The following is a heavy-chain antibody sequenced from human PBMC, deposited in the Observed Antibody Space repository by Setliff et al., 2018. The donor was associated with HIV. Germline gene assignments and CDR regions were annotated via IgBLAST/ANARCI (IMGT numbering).Heavy chain of an antibody. D-gene: IGHD6-6*01. V-gene: IGHV4-38-2*02. CDR2: IYHSGST. Sequence: SETLSLTCTVSGYSISSGYYWGWIRQPPGKGLEWIGNIYHSGSTYYNPSLKSRITISVDTSKNQFSLKLTSVTAADTAVYYCARFSTSSGGTFDYWGQGTLVTVSS. J-gene: IGHJ4*02. CDR1: GYSISSGYY. CDR3: ARFSTSSGGTFDY.